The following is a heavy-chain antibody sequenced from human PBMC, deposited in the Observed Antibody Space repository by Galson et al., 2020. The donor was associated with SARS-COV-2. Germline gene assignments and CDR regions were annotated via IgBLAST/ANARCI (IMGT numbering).Heavy chain of an antibody. CDR3: EPGYKHEASKYYHDMDV. V-gene: IGHV3-30-3*01. Sequence: TGGSLRLSCAASGFTFNIYAMHWVSQAPGKGLEWVAVISDNGSDKYYADSVKGRFTVSRDNSNNTLYLQINSLRAGDTAVYYCEPGYKHEASKYYHDMDVWGPGTTVTVS. CDR2: ISDNGSDK. J-gene: IGHJ6*02. D-gene: IGHD1-20*01. CDR1: GFTFNIYA.